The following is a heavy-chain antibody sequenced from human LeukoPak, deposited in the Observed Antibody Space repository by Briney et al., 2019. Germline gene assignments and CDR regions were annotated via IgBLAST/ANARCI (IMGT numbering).Heavy chain of an antibody. CDR3: ARDRQVPAAITPSYYYYGMDV. CDR2: IYYSGST. V-gene: IGHV4-61*01. D-gene: IGHD2-2*01. J-gene: IGHJ6*02. Sequence: PSETLSLTCTVSGGSVSSGSYYWSWIRQPPGKGLEWLGYIYYSGSTNYNPSLKSRVTISVDTSKNQFSLKLSSVTAADTAVYYCARDRQVPAAITPSYYYYGMDVWGQGTTVTVSS. CDR1: GGSVSSGSYY.